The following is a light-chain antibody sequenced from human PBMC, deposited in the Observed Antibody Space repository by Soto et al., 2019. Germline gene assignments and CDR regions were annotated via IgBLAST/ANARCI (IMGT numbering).Light chain of an antibody. J-gene: IGKJ2*01. CDR2: GAS. CDR1: QSVSSGY. CDR3: QQYGTSPPTYT. Sequence: EIVLTQSPGTLSLSPGERATLSCRASQSVSSGYLAWYQHKPGQAPRLLIYGASSRATGIPDRFSGSGSGTDFTLTISRLEPEDFAVYYCQQYGTSPPTYTFGQGTKLEIK. V-gene: IGKV3-20*01.